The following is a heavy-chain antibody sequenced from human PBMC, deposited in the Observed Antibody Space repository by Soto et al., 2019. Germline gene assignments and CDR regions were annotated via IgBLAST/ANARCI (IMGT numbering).Heavy chain of an antibody. CDR1: GGTFSNFA. J-gene: IGHJ3*02. Sequence: QVQLVQSGPEVKKPGSSVKVSCEASGGTFSNFAVNWVRQAPGQGLEWVGGIIPLFNVAKYAQKFEGRVTIVGDDSTSTAYMDLSSLRSDDTAVDYCAASGSDVLGYHYEATGELDIWGEGTMVTVSS. CDR2: IIPLFNVA. V-gene: IGHV1-69*01. CDR3: AASGSDVLGYHYEATGELDI. D-gene: IGHD4-17*01.